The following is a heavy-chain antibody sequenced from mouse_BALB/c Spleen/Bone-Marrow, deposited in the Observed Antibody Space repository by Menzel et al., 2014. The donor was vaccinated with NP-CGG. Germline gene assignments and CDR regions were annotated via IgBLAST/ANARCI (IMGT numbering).Heavy chain of an antibody. V-gene: IGHV1S56*01. CDR1: GYTFTSYY. D-gene: IGHD2-4*01. CDR3: ARSYDYDGNYAMDY. CDR2: IYPGNVNT. Sequence: QVQLKESGPGLVKPGASVRISCKASGYTFTSYYIHWVKQRPGQGLEWIGWIYPGNVNTKYNEKFKGKATLTADKSSSTAYMQVSSLTSEDSAVYFCARSYDYDGNYAMDYWGQGTSVTVSS. J-gene: IGHJ4*01.